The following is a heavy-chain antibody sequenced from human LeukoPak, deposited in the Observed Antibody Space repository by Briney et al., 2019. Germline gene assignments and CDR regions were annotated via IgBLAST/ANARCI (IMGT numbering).Heavy chain of an antibody. CDR2: ISWNGVST. CDR3: AKGRYYYDSSGYQNEAFHI. V-gene: IGHV3-43*01. CDR1: GFTFDDYT. Sequence: PGGSLRLSCAASGFTFDDYTMHWARQAPGKGLEWVSLISWNGVSTYYADSVKGRFTISRDNAKNSLYLQMNSLRAEDMALYFCAKGRYYYDSSGYQNEAFHIWGQGTMVTVSS. J-gene: IGHJ3*02. D-gene: IGHD3-22*01.